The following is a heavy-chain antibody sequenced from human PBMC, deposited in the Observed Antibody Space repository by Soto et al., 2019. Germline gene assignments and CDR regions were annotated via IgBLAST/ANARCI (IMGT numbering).Heavy chain of an antibody. CDR3: ARVKTSVTVYYFDY. CDR2: NYYTGGA. J-gene: IGHJ4*02. V-gene: IGHV4-31*03. Sequence: KTSETLSLTCTVSGDSITSGGNYWSWIRPRTGKGLVWLGNNYYTGGAYYNPSLKSRVSISVDTSKNQFSLKLSSVTAADTAVYYCARVKTSVTVYYFDYWGQGTLVTVSS. D-gene: IGHD4-17*01. CDR1: GDSITSGGNY.